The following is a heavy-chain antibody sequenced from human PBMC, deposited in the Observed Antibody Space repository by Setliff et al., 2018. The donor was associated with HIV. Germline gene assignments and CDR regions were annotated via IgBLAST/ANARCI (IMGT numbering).Heavy chain of an antibody. CDR1: GFTFSKYW. D-gene: IGHD2-2*01. J-gene: IGHJ4*02. Sequence: GRSLRLSCAASGFTFSKYWMSWVRQAPGKGLEWVASVNPDGSEASSVGSMKGRFTVSRDNAKNSLSLQMNSLRAEDTAVYYCARVGYCSSTSCYDYWGQGTLVTVSS. CDR3: ARVGYCSSTSCYDY. CDR2: VNPDGSEA. V-gene: IGHV3-7*01.